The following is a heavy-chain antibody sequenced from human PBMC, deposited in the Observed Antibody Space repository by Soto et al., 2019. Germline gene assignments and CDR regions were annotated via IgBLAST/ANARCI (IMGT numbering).Heavy chain of an antibody. CDR1: GITFGSRA. J-gene: IGHJ5*02. CDR2: ITDNGGDT. V-gene: IGHV3-23*01. D-gene: IGHD6-13*01. CDR3: TRDASRDSSARGWFDP. Sequence: GGSLRLSCVASGITFGSRAMSWVRQAPGEGLEWVSTITDNGGDTKSADSVRGRFTISRDNAKNSLHLQMNSLRAEDTAVYYCTRDASRDSSARGWFDPWGPGTLVTVSS.